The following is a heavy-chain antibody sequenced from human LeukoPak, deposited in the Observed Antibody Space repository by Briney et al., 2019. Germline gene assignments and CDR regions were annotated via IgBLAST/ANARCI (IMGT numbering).Heavy chain of an antibody. V-gene: IGHV4-34*01. CDR3: ARREYQLLNFDY. CDR2: INHSGST. D-gene: IGHD2-2*01. Sequence: SETLSLTCAVYGGSFSGYYWSWLRQPPGKGLEWLGEINHSGSTNYNPSLKSRVTISVDTSKNQFSLKLSSVTAADTAVYYCARREYQLLNFDYWGQGTLVTVSS. CDR1: GGSFSGYY. J-gene: IGHJ4*02.